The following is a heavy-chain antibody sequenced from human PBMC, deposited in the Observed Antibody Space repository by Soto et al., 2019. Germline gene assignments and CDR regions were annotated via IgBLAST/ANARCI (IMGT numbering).Heavy chain of an antibody. CDR2: INHSGST. Sequence: SETLSLTCAVYGGSFGGYYWSWIRQPPGKGLEWIGEINHSGSTNYNPSLKSRVTISVDTSKNQFSLKLSSVTAADTAVYYCARGGIVVVPAAPWYFDYWGQGTLVTVS. J-gene: IGHJ4*02. CDR3: ARGGIVVVPAAPWYFDY. D-gene: IGHD2-2*01. CDR1: GGSFGGYY. V-gene: IGHV4-34*01.